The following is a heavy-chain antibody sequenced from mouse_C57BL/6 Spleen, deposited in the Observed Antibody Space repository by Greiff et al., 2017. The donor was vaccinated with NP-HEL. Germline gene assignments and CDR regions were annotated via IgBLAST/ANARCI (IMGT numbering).Heavy chain of an antibody. CDR2: IWSGGST. V-gene: IGHV2-2*01. CDR3: ARGDYDLYAMDY. Sequence: VKLMESGPGLVQPSQSLSITCTVSGFSLTSYGVHWVRQSPGKGLEWLGVIWSGGSTDYNAAFISRLSISKDNSKSHVFFKMNSLQADDTAIYYCARGDYDLYAMDYWGQGTSVTVSS. J-gene: IGHJ4*01. D-gene: IGHD2-4*01. CDR1: GFSLTSYG.